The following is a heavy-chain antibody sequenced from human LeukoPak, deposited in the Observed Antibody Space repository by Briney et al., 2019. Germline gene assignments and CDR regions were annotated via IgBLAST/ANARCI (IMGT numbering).Heavy chain of an antibody. J-gene: IGHJ5*02. CDR2: IIPIFGIP. CDR1: GGTFSSYA. V-gene: IGHV1-69*05. D-gene: IGHD4-11*01. Sequence: VASVKVSCTASGGTFSSYAISWVRQAPGQGLEWMGGIIPIFGIPNYAQRFLGRLTITTDESSSTTYMKLSSLRSEDTAVYYCARRVGWSNYKDSPGNWFDPWGQGTLVTVSS. CDR3: ARRVGWSNYKDSPGNWFDP.